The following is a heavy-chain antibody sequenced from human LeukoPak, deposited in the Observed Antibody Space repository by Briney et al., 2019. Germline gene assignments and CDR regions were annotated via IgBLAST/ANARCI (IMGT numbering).Heavy chain of an antibody. D-gene: IGHD6-13*01. V-gene: IGHV4-59*08. Sequence: SETLSLTCLISGGSLSTYYWSWIRQPPGRGLEWIGYIYSNRNTNYNPSLKSGLTISIDTSRNQFSQNLRSVTAADTAVYYCARQFDGSSWYNWFDPWGQGTLVTVSS. J-gene: IGHJ5*02. CDR3: ARQFDGSSWYNWFDP. CDR2: IYSNRNT. CDR1: GGSLSTYY.